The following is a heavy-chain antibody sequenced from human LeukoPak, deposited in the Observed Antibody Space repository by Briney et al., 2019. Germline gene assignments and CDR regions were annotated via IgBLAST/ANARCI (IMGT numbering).Heavy chain of an antibody. J-gene: IGHJ4*02. CDR1: GFTFSSYG. V-gene: IGHV3-30*02. CDR2: IRCDGSST. D-gene: IGHD3-3*01. CDR3: AKEKYTTRITIFGVVGSDY. Sequence: PGGSLRLSCAASGFTFSSYGMHWVRQAPGKGLEWVSFIRCDGSSTYYADSVKGRFTISRDNSKNTLYLQMNSLRAEDTAVYYCAKEKYTTRITIFGVVGSDYWGQGTLVTVSS.